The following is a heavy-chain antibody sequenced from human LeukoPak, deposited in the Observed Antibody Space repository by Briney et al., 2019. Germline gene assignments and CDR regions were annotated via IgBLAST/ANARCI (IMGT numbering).Heavy chain of an antibody. CDR2: SSWNSRSI. CDR3: AKGAVAGTLGPFDY. D-gene: IGHD6-19*01. V-gene: IGHV3-9*01. Sequence: GGSLRLSCRVCGCTLDIYAVHWVRRAPGRGVEWVRGSSWNSRSIGYADSVKGRFTISRDNAKISLYLQMNSLRAEDTALYYCAKGAVAGTLGPFDYWGQGTLVTVSS. J-gene: IGHJ4*02. CDR1: GCTLDIYA.